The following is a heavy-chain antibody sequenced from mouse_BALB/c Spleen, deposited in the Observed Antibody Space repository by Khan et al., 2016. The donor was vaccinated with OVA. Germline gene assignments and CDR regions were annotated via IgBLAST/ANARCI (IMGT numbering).Heavy chain of an antibody. CDR3: ARGSGNSRFAY. J-gene: IGHJ3*01. CDR1: GYTFTDFA. CDR2: ISTYYGDA. Sequence: QIQLVQSGAELVRPGVSVKLSCKGSGYTFTDFAMHWVKQSHAKSLEWIGVISTYYGDATYNQKFKGKTTMTVDKSSSTAYMALARLTSDDSAIYYCARGSGNSRFAYWGQGTLVTVAS. V-gene: IGHV1S137*01. D-gene: IGHD1-3*01.